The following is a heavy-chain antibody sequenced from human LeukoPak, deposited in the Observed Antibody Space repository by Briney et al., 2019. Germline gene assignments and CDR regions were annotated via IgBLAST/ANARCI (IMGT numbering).Heavy chain of an antibody. CDR1: GGSFSDYY. Sequence: SETLSLTCAVHGGSFSDYYWNWIRQPPGKGLEWIGEINHSGSTNYNPSLKSRVTISVDTSKSQFSLKLRSVTAADTAVYYCARGRGVVVPAATYWYFHLWGRGTLVTVSS. CDR2: INHSGST. V-gene: IGHV4-34*01. J-gene: IGHJ2*01. CDR3: ARGRGVVVPAATYWYFHL. D-gene: IGHD2-2*01.